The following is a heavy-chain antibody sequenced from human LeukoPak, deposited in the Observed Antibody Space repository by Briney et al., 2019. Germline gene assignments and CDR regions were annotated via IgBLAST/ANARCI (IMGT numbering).Heavy chain of an antibody. CDR3: ARVYYYDSSGPFDY. D-gene: IGHD3-22*01. CDR2: IYHSGST. CDR1: GGSISTSTYY. Sequence: PSETLSLTCTVSGGSISTSTYYWGWIRQPPGKGLEWIGSIYHSGSTYYNPSLKSRVTISVDTSRNQFSLKLRSVTAADTAVYYCARVYYYDSSGPFDYWGQGTLVTVSS. V-gene: IGHV4-39*01. J-gene: IGHJ4*02.